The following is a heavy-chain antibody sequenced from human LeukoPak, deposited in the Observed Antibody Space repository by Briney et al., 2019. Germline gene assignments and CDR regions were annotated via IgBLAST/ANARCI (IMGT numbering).Heavy chain of an antibody. CDR1: GFTFGSSW. D-gene: IGHD5-18*01. J-gene: IGHJ4*02. V-gene: IGHV3-74*01. CDR2: VSSDGSSS. Sequence: GGSLRLSCEASGFTFGSSWMHWVRQAPGKGLVWVSRVSSDGSSSSYADSVKGRFTISRDNAKNTLSLQMNSLRAEDTAVYYCARSSGYGYDYWGQGTLVTVSS. CDR3: ARSSGYGYDY.